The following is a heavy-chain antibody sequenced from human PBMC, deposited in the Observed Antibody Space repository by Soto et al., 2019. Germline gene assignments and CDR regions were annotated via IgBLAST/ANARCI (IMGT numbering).Heavy chain of an antibody. CDR1: GFICSSYD. V-gene: IGHV3-23*01. J-gene: IGHJ3*02. Sequence: LRLSCAASGFICSSYDMSWVRQAPGKGLEWVSTILVGGSTHYEDSVKGRFTISRDRSKNTLYLQMNSLTAGDTAMYYCAKATATGGGAFDICGQGTMVTVSS. CDR2: ILVGGST. CDR3: AKATATGGGAFDI. D-gene: IGHD2-8*02.